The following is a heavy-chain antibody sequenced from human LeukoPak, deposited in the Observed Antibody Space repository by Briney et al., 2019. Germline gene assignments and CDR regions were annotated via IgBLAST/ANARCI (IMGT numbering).Heavy chain of an antibody. V-gene: IGHV4-34*01. CDR2: INHSGST. Sequence: SETLSLTCAVYGGSISGYYWSWIRQPPGKGLEWIGEINHSGSTNYNPSLKSRVTISVDTSKNQFSLKLSSVTAADTTVYYCARGFSGVVAGDWGQGTLVTVSS. CDR1: GGSISGYY. D-gene: IGHD2-15*01. J-gene: IGHJ4*02. CDR3: ARGFSGVVAGD.